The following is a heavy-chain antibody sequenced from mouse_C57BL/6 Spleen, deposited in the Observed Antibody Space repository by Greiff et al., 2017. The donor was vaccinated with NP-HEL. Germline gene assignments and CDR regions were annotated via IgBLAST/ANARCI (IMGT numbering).Heavy chain of an antibody. CDR1: GYTFTSYD. D-gene: IGHD2-3*01. J-gene: IGHJ1*03. Sequence: VQLKESGPELVKPGASVKLSCKASGYTFTSYDINWVKQRPGQGLEWIGWIYPRGGSTKYNEKFKGKATLTVDTSSSTAYMELHSLTSEDSAVYFCARDYDGYYRWYFDVWGTGTTVTVSS. CDR2: IYPRGGST. CDR3: ARDYDGYYRWYFDV. V-gene: IGHV1-85*01.